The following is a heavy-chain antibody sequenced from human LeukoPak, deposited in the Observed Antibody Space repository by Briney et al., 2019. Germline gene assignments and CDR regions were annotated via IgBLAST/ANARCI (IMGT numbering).Heavy chain of an antibody. CDR3: AASYFYDGIRYFDY. CDR2: IYYTWST. J-gene: IGHJ4*02. Sequence: KPSETLSLTCSVSGGSITSYYWSWIRQPPGKGLEGIGYIYYTWSTKSNPSLKSRVTISLDMSERQFSLKLSSVPAADTAIYYCAASYFYDGIRYFDYWGLGTLVTVSS. D-gene: IGHD3-22*01. CDR1: GGSITSYY. V-gene: IGHV4-59*08.